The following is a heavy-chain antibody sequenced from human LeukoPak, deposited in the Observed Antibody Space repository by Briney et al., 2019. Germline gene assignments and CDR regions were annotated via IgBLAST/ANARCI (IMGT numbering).Heavy chain of an antibody. CDR2: INPNSGGT. CDR1: GYTFTGYY. J-gene: IGHJ4*02. CDR3: ARAPGYDSSGYLPPPDY. D-gene: IGHD3-22*01. V-gene: IGHV1-2*02. Sequence: ASVKVSCKASGYTFTGYYMHWVRQAPGQGLEWMGWINPNSGGTNYAQKFQGRVTMTRDTSISTAYMELSRLRSDDTAVYYCARAPGYDSSGYLPPPDYWGQGTLVTVSS.